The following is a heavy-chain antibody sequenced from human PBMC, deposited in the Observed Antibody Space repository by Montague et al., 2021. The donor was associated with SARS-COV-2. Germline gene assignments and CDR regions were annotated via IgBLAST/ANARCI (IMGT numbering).Heavy chain of an antibody. CDR2: VHYTGST. J-gene: IGHJ3*01. D-gene: IGHD2/OR15-2a*01. V-gene: IGHV4-59*12. Sequence: SETLSLTCEVSGDSISSYYWSWIRQSPGKGLEWIGYVHYTGSTKYTPSLKTRVTLSLDTPKNHFSLKLNSVTAADTAVYYCARKIIANAFDVWGHGTTVTVSS. CDR3: ARKIIANAFDV. CDR1: GDSISSYY.